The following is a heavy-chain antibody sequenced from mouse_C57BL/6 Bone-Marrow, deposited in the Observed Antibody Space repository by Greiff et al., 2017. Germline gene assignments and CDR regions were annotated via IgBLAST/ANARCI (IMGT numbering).Heavy chain of an antibody. D-gene: IGHD1-1*01. CDR3: TRPGSSIYYFDY. J-gene: IGHJ2*01. V-gene: IGHV1-15*01. CDR1: GYTFTDYE. CDR2: IDPETGGT. Sequence: QVQLQQSGAELVRPGASVTLSCKASGYTFTDYEMHWVKQTPVHGLEWIGAIDPETGGTAYNQKFKGKAILTADKSSSTAYMELRSLTSEDSAVYYCTRPGSSIYYFDYWGQGTTLTVSS.